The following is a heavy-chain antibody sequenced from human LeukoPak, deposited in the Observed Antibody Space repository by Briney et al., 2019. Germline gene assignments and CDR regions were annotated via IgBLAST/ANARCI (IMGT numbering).Heavy chain of an antibody. V-gene: IGHV3-9*01. CDR1: GFTFDDYA. CDR3: AKARERGPYYYYXGMDV. CDR2: ISWNSGSI. J-gene: IGHJ6*02. Sequence: GGSLRLSCAASGFTFDDYAMHWVRQAPGKGLEWVSGISWNSGSIGYADSVKGRFTISRDNAKNSLYLQMNSLRAEDTALYYCAKARERGPYYYYXGMDVWGQGTTVTVSS.